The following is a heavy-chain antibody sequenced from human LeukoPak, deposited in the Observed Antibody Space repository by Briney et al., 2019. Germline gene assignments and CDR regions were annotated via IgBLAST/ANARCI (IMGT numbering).Heavy chain of an antibody. D-gene: IGHD3-22*01. CDR3: ARGDSSGYVCDY. CDR2: IRYDGSNK. J-gene: IGHJ4*02. CDR1: GLTFSSYG. Sequence: GGSLRLSCAASGLTFSSYGMHWVRQAPGKGLEWVAFIRYDGSNKYYADSVKGRFTISRDNSKNTLYLQMDSLRAEDTAVYYCARGDSSGYVCDYWGQGTLVTVSS. V-gene: IGHV3-30*02.